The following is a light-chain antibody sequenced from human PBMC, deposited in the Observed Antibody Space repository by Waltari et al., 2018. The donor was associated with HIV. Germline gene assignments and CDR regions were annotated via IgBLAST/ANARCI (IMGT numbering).Light chain of an antibody. CDR3: CSCATPNTRV. J-gene: IGLJ3*02. V-gene: IGLV2-23*01. CDR1: SSDVGSCKF. Sequence: QSALTQPASVSGSPGQSISISCTGTSSDVGSCKFVPWYQQPPGKAPKLLIYEGTKRPSGVSNRFSASKSGNTASLTISGLQAEDEADYYCCSCATPNTRVFGGGTKLTVL. CDR2: EGT.